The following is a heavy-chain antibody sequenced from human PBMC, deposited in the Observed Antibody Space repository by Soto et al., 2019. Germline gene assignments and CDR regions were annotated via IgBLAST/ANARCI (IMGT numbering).Heavy chain of an antibody. CDR3: ARGYCTNGVCYTFVPPYYFDY. V-gene: IGHV4-59*01. CDR1: GGSISSYY. D-gene: IGHD2-8*01. Sequence: SETLSLTCTVSGGSISSYYWSWIRQPPGKGLEWIGYIYYSGSTNYNPSLKSRVTISVDTSKNQFSLKLSSVTAADTAVYYCARGYCTNGVCYTFVPPYYFDYWGQGTLVTVSS. J-gene: IGHJ4*02. CDR2: IYYSGST.